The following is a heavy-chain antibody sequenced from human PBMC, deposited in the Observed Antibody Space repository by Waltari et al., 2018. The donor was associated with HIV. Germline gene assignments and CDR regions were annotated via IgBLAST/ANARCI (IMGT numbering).Heavy chain of an antibody. D-gene: IGHD3-10*01. CDR2: IYYGGRT. CDR1: GVPLTTSKYX. V-gene: IGHV4-39*01. Sequence: QLQESGPGLVKPXEXLSXTXSVSGVPLTTSKYXWAWFRQSPGKGLDWMGTIYYGGRTYXNPXLKXRLNISXDTSKTXXSLNXXSVXAAXXAVYHCARHSGPFVHYFDVWGRGALVAVSS. CDR3: ARHSGPFVHYFDV. J-gene: IGHJ2*01.